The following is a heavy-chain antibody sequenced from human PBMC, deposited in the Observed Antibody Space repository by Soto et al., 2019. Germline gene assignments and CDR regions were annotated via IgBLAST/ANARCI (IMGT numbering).Heavy chain of an antibody. J-gene: IGHJ6*01. CDR3: ATGLYCSGGSCSYYYYYGMDV. Sequence: QVQLVQSGAEVKKPGASVKVSCKVSGYTLTELSMHWVRQDPGKGLEWMGGFDPEDGETIYAQKFQGRVTMTEDTSTDTAYMERSSLRSEDTAVYYCATGLYCSGGSCSYYYYYGMDVWGQGTTVTVSS. D-gene: IGHD2-15*01. CDR1: GYTLTELS. V-gene: IGHV1-24*01. CDR2: FDPEDGET.